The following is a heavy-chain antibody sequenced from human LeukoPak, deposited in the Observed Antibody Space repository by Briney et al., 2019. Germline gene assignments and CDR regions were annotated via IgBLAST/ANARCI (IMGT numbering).Heavy chain of an antibody. CDR3: ARGDCSGGSCYLNYYYYMDV. V-gene: IGHV4-39*07. Sequence: SETLSLTCTVSGGSISSTIYYWGWIRQPPGKGLEWIGSIYYRGSTYCNPSLKSRVTISVDTSKNQFSLKLSSVTAADTAVYYCARGDCSGGSCYLNYYYYMDVWGKGTTVTISS. CDR2: IYYRGST. J-gene: IGHJ6*03. CDR1: GGSISSTIYY. D-gene: IGHD2-15*01.